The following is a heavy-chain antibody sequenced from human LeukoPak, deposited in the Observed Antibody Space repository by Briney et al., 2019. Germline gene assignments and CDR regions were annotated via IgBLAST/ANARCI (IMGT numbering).Heavy chain of an antibody. CDR2: IYYSGST. D-gene: IGHD3-3*01. Sequence: SETLSLTCTVSGGSISSYYWSWIRQPPGKGLEWIGYIYYSGSTNYNPSLKSRVTISVDTSKNQFSLKLSSVTAADTAVYYCARGVTIFGVVTLYYYYGMDVWGQGTTVTVSS. V-gene: IGHV4-59*12. CDR1: GGSISSYY. CDR3: ARGVTIFGVVTLYYYYGMDV. J-gene: IGHJ6*02.